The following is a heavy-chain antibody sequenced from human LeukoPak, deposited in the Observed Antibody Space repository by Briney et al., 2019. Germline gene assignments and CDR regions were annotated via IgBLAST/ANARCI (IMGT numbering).Heavy chain of an antibody. D-gene: IGHD3-16*02. J-gene: IGHJ3*02. CDR1: GGSSSGYY. CDR2: INHSGST. Sequence: SETLSLTCAVYGGSSSGYYWSWIRQPPGKGLEWIGEINHSGSTNYNPSLKSRVTISVDTSKNQFSLKLSSVTAADTAVYYCAREVITSYYDYVWGSYRGQAFDIWGQGTMVTVSS. CDR3: AREVITSYYDYVWGSYRGQAFDI. V-gene: IGHV4-34*01.